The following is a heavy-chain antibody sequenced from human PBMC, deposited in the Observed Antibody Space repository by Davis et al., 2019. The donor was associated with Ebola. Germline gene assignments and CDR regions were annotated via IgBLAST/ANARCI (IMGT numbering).Heavy chain of an antibody. CDR3: TDVGAGSDY. Sequence: GESLKISCAASGFTFSEYAVHWVRQAPGKGLEWVANIKQDGSEKYYVDSVKGRFTISRDNAKNSLYLQMNSLKTEDTAIYYCTDVGAGSDYWGQGTLVTVSS. V-gene: IGHV3-7*03. CDR2: IKQDGSEK. CDR1: GFTFSEYA. D-gene: IGHD3-16*01. J-gene: IGHJ4*02.